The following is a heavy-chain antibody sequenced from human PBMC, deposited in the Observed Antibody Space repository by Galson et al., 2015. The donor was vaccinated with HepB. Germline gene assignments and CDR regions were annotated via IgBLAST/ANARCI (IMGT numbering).Heavy chain of an antibody. CDR2: INPNSGGT. J-gene: IGHJ5*02. CDR1: GYTFTGYY. D-gene: IGHD3-16*01. CDR3: ARAPLFTFGGGDTGNWFDP. Sequence: SVKVSCKASGYTFTGYYMHWVRQAPGQGLEWMGWINPNSGGTNYAQKFQGWVTMTRDTSISTAYMELSRLRSDDTAVYYCARAPLFTFGGGDTGNWFDPWGQGTLVTVSS. V-gene: IGHV1-2*04.